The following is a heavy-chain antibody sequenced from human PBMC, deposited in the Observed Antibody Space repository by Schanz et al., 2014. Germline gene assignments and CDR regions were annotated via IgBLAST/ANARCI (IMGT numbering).Heavy chain of an antibody. CDR3: AKVREWWPYYFDY. Sequence: QVQLVESGGCVVQPGGSLRLSCEASGFTFSSYGMHWVRQAPGKGLEWVTFIRYDGSKKYYVDSVKGRFTISRDNSKNTLYLQMNSLRVEDTAVYYCAKVREWWPYYFDYWGQGTLVTVSS. D-gene: IGHD2-15*01. CDR2: IRYDGSKK. J-gene: IGHJ4*02. CDR1: GFTFSSYG. V-gene: IGHV3-30*02.